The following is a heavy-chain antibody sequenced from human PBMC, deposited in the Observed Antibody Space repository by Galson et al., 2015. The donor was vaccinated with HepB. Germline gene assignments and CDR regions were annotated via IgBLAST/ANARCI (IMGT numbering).Heavy chain of an antibody. D-gene: IGHD6-13*01. V-gene: IGHV1-2*04. CDR2: INPNSGGT. J-gene: IGHJ6*02. Sequence: SVKVSCKASGYTFTGYYMHWVRQAPGQGLEWMGWINPNSGGTNYAQKFQGWVTMTRDTSISIAYMELSRLRSDDTAVYYCARSKSTRIAAAGSSSLTYGMDVWGQGTTVTVSS. CDR1: GYTFTGYY. CDR3: ARSKSTRIAAAGSSSLTYGMDV.